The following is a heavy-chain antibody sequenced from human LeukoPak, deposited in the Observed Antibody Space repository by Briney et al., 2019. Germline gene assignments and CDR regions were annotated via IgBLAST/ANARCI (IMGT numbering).Heavy chain of an antibody. CDR2: INPSGGST. D-gene: IGHD3-22*01. Sequence: ASVKLSCKASGSTFTSYYIHWVRQAPGQGLEWMGIINPSGGSTSSAQKSQGRVPMTRDMSTSTVYMELSSLRSEDTAVYYCAGVLPGSSGLDYWGQGTLVTVSS. CDR1: GSTFTSYY. V-gene: IGHV1-46*01. CDR3: AGVLPGSSGLDY. J-gene: IGHJ4*02.